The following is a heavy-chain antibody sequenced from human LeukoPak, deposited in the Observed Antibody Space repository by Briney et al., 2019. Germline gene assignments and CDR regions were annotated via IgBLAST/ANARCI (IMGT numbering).Heavy chain of an antibody. J-gene: IGHJ5*02. D-gene: IGHD2-2*01. V-gene: IGHV4-34*01. CDR2: INHSGST. CDR3: ARVGRCSSTSCHLYNWFDP. CDR1: GGSFSGYY. Sequence: SESLSLTCAVYGGSFSGYYWSWIRQPPGKGLEWIGEINHSGSTNYNPSLKNRVTISVDTSKNQFSLKLSSVTAADTAVYYCARVGRCSSTSCHLYNWFDPWGQGTLVTVSS.